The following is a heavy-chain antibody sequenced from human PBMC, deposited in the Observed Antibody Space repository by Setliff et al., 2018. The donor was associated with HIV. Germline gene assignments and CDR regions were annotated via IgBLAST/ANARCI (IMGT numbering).Heavy chain of an antibody. Sequence: GASVKVSCKASGYTFTSYYTHWVRQAPGQGLEWMGIINPSGGSTSYAQKFQGRVTMTRDTSTSTVYMELSSLRSEDTAVYYCARESPDSSGYYRAFDIWGQGTMVTVSS. V-gene: IGHV1-46*01. J-gene: IGHJ3*02. CDR1: GYTFTSYY. CDR3: ARESPDSSGYYRAFDI. D-gene: IGHD3-22*01. CDR2: INPSGGST.